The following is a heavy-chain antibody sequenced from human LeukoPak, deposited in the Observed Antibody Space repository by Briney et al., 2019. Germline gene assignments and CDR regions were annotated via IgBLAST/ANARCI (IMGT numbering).Heavy chain of an antibody. J-gene: IGHJ6*02. V-gene: IGHV4-4*07. CDR1: GGSISSYY. D-gene: IGHD6-13*01. Sequence: SETLSLTCTVSGGSISSYYWSWIRQPAGKGLEWIGRIYTSGSTNYNPSLKSRVTMSVDTSKNQFSLKLSSVTAADAAVYYCARGPKGAADLYYYGMDVWGQGATVTVSS. CDR2: IYTSGST. CDR3: ARGPKGAADLYYYGMDV.